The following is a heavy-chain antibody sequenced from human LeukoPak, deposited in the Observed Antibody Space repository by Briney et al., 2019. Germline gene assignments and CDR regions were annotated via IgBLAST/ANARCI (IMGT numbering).Heavy chain of an antibody. V-gene: IGHV3-23*01. CDR3: AKDLNNNGRGFDY. J-gene: IGHJ4*02. Sequence: PGESLRLSCTASGFTFSSYGLSWVRQAPGKGLEWVAAIRASVSSTYYADSVQGRFIIPRDNSKNTLYLQMDRLRADDTALYYCAKDLNNNGRGFDYWGQGTLVTVSS. D-gene: IGHD1-14*01. CDR1: GFTFSSYG. CDR2: IRASVSST.